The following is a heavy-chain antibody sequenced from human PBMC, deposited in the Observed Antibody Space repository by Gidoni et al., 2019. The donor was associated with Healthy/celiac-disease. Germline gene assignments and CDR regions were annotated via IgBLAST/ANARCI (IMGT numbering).Heavy chain of an antibody. Sequence: QVQLVQSGAEVKKPGSSVKVSCKASGATFSSYAISWVRQAPGQGLEWMGGIIPIFGTANYAQKFQGRVTITADESTSTAYMELSSLRSEDTAVYYCARDLRIVVAASGYYGMDVWGQGTTVTVSS. CDR3: ARDLRIVVAASGYYGMDV. CDR2: IIPIFGTA. D-gene: IGHD2-21*01. J-gene: IGHJ6*02. CDR1: GATFSSYA. V-gene: IGHV1-69*01.